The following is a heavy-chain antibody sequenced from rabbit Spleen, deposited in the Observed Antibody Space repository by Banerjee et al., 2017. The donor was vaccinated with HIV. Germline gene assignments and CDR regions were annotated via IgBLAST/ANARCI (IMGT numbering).Heavy chain of an antibody. J-gene: IGHJ6*01. CDR2: IDAGSSGST. D-gene: IGHD8-1*01. CDR1: GFTLSTCW. Sequence: QSLEESGGDLVKPGASLTLTCTASGFTLSTCWMCWVRQAPEKGLEWIACIDAGSSGSTYYANWAKGRFTISKTSSTTVTLQMTSLTVADTATYFCARDTGTSFSTYGMDLWGQGTLVTVS. V-gene: IGHV1S40*01. CDR3: ARDTGTSFSTYGMDL.